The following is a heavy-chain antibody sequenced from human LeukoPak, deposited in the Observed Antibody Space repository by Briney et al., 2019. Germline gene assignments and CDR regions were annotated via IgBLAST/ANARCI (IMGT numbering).Heavy chain of an antibody. D-gene: IGHD2-21*02. V-gene: IGHV3-11*05. Sequence: GGSLRLSCAASGFTFSDYYMSWIRQAPGKGLEWVSYISSSSSYTNYADSVKGRFTISRDNAKNSLYLQMNSLRAEDTAVYYCAKEGAYCGRDCSGVFDYWGQGTQVTVSS. CDR3: AKEGAYCGRDCSGVFDY. J-gene: IGHJ4*02. CDR2: ISSSSSYT. CDR1: GFTFSDYY.